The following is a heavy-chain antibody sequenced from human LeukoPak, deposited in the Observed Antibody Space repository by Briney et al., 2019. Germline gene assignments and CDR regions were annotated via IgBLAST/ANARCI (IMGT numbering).Heavy chain of an antibody. D-gene: IGHD6-6*01. J-gene: IGHJ4*02. CDR2: ISGSGGST. CDR3: ATGGIAARTFDY. V-gene: IGHV3-23*01. CDR1: GFTFSSYA. Sequence: GGSLRLSCAASGFTFSSYAMSWVRQAPGKGLEWVSAISGSGGSTYYADSVKGRFTISRDNSKNTLYLQMNSLRAEDTAVYYCATGGIAARTFDYWGQGTLVTVSS.